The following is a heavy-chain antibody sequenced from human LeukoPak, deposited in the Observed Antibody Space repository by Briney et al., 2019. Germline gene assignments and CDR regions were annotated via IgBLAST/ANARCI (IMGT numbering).Heavy chain of an antibody. J-gene: IGHJ4*02. CDR2: VSGSGDNT. CDR1: GFTFNNYA. D-gene: IGHD4-11*01. Sequence: PGGSLRLSCAASGFTFNNYAMTWVRQVPGKGLEWVSVVSGSGDNTNYADSVKGRFTISRDNSKNTLFLQMNSLRTEDTAVYFCARWGNDYSQFDSWGQGTLVTVS. CDR3: ARWGNDYSQFDS. V-gene: IGHV3-23*01.